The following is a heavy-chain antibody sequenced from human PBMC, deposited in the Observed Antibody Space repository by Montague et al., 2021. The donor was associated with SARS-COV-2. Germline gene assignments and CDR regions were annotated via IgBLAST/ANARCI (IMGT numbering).Heavy chain of an antibody. CDR3: SRASVTMIRGVTRYSWFDP. V-gene: IGHV4-59*01. D-gene: IGHD3-10*01. J-gene: IGHJ5*02. CDR2: INHIGST. CDR1: GGSMSGYY. Sequence: SETLSLTCSVSGGSMSGYYWSWIRQPPGKGLELIAYINHIGSTNHNPSLMSRVTISVDASKNQFSLKLKSMTPADTAVYYCSRASVTMIRGVTRYSWFDPWGQGTLVTVSS.